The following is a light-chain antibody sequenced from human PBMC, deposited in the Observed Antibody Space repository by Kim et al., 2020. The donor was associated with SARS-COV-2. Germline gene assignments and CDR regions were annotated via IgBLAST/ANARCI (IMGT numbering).Light chain of an antibody. Sequence: EIVLTQSPGTLSLSPGERATLSCRASQSVSSSYLAWYQQKPGQAPRLFIYGASNRATGIPDRFSGSGSGTDFTLTISRLEPEDFAVYYCQQYGNSPPYTFGQGTKLEI. CDR1: QSVSSSY. CDR3: QQYGNSPPYT. J-gene: IGKJ2*01. V-gene: IGKV3-20*01. CDR2: GAS.